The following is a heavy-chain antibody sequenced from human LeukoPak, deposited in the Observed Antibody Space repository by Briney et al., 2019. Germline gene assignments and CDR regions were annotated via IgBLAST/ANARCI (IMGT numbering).Heavy chain of an antibody. CDR3: AKEGGDWGEGYFDY. J-gene: IGHJ4*02. Sequence: KPGGSLRLSCSASGFTFSDSYMSWIRQVPGKGLEWISYISSSGGTIYYADSVKGRFTISRDSAKNSLYLQMNSLRAEDTAVYYCAKEGGDWGEGYFDYWGQGTLVTVSS. CDR1: GFTFSDSY. CDR2: ISSSGGTI. V-gene: IGHV3-11*01. D-gene: IGHD3-16*01.